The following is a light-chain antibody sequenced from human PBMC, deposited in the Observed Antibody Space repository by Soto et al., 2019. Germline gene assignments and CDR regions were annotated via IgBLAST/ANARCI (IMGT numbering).Light chain of an antibody. CDR2: DNN. CDR1: SSNIGNNS. Sequence: QSVLTQPPSVSAAPGQKVTISCSGSSSNIGNNSVSWYQQLPGTAPKLLIYDNNKRPSGIPDRFSGTKSGTSATLGITGLQAGDEADYYCGTWDSSLSVGVFGGGTQLTVL. V-gene: IGLV1-51*01. CDR3: GTWDSSLSVGV. J-gene: IGLJ2*01.